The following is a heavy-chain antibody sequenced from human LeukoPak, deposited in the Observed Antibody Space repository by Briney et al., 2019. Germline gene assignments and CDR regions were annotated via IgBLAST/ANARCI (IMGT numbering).Heavy chain of an antibody. CDR2: IYPRDGST. V-gene: IGHV1-46*01. J-gene: IGHJ4*02. CDR3: ARDQEAFDY. CDR1: GYSFTSNY. Sequence: ASVKVSCKASGYSFTSNYIHWVRQAPGQGLEWMGMIYPRDGSTSYAQKFQGRVTVTRDTSTSTVHMELSGLRSEDTAVYYCARDQEAFDYWGQGALVTVSS.